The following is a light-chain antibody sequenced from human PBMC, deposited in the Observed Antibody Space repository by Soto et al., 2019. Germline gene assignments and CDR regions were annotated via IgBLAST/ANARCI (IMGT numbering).Light chain of an antibody. CDR1: QSVSSN. J-gene: IGKJ5*01. CDR2: GAS. CDR3: RQYNDWPPIT. Sequence: ELVLTQSPVTLSVSPGEGATLSCRASQSVSSNLAWYQQKPGQAPRLLIYGASTRATGIPARFSGSGSGTEFTLTLSSLQSEDFAVYYCRQYNDWPPITFGQGTRLEIK. V-gene: IGKV3-15*01.